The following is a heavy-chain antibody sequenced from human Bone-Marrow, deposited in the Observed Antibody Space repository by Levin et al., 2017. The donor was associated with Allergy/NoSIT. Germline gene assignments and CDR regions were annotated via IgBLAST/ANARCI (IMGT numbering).Heavy chain of an antibody. D-gene: IGHD3-10*01. V-gene: IGHV3-53*01. Sequence: GGSLRLSCAASGFTVSSNYMSWVRQAPGKGPEWVSVIYSGGSTYYADSVKGRFTISRDNSKNSLYLQMNSLRAEDTAVYYCARGWFGELLSHWGQGTLVTVSS. CDR3: ARGWFGELLSH. CDR2: IYSGGST. J-gene: IGHJ4*02. CDR1: GFTVSSNY.